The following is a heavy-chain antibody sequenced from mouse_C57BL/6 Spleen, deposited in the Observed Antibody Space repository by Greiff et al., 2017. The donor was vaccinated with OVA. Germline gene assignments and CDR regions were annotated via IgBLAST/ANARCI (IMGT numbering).Heavy chain of an antibody. D-gene: IGHD2-10*02. Sequence: QVQLQQSGAELVRPGASVTLSCKASGYTFTDYEMHWVKQTPVHGLEWIGAIDPETGGTAYNQKFKGKAILTAAKSSSTAYMKLRSLTSEDSAVYCCTRSYDYYAMDYWGQGTSVTVSS. J-gene: IGHJ4*01. CDR2: IDPETGGT. V-gene: IGHV1-15*01. CDR3: TRSYDYYAMDY. CDR1: GYTFTDYE.